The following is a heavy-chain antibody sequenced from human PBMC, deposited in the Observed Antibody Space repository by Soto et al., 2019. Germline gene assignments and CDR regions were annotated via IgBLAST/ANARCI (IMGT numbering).Heavy chain of an antibody. CDR3: ARDPQLRYFDWVRASHEYYFDY. CDR2: ISAYNGNT. CDR1: GYTFTSYG. Sequence: ASVKVSCKASGYTFTSYGISWVRQAPGQGLEWMGWISAYNGNTNYAQKLQGRVTMTTDTSTSTAYMELRSLRSDDTAVYYCARDPQLRYFDWVRASHEYYFDYWGQGTLVTVSS. V-gene: IGHV1-18*01. D-gene: IGHD3-9*01. J-gene: IGHJ4*02.